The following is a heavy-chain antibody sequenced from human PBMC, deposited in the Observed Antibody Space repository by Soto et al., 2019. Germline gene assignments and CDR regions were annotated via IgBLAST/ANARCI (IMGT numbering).Heavy chain of an antibody. CDR1: GGSFSGYY. J-gene: IGHJ5*02. CDR2: INHSGST. V-gene: IGHV4-34*01. CDR3: ARGCSYYDILTGYQNWFDP. Sequence: LSLTCAVYGGSFSGYYWSWIRQPPGKGLEWIGEINHSGSTNYNPSLKSRVTISVDTSKNQFSLKLSSVTAADTAVYYCARGCSYYDILTGYQNWFDPWGQGTLVTVSS. D-gene: IGHD3-9*01.